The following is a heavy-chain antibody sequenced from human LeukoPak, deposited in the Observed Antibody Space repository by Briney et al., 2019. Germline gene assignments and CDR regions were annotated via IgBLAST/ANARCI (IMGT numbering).Heavy chain of an antibody. CDR3: ARNALSIAAAGTPDY. CDR2: ISSSGSTI. CDR1: GFTFSSYE. J-gene: IGHJ4*02. V-gene: IGHV3-48*03. D-gene: IGHD6-13*01. Sequence: GGSLRLSCAASGFTFSSYEMNWVRQAPGKGLEWVSYISSSGSTIYYADSVKGRFTISRDNAKNSLYLQMNSLRAEDTAVYYCARNALSIAAAGTPDYWGQGTLVTVSS.